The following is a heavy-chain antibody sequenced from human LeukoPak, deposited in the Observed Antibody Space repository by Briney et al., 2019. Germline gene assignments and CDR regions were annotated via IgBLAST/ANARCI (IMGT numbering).Heavy chain of an antibody. J-gene: IGHJ4*02. D-gene: IGHD3-9*01. CDR2: IYYSGST. CDR1: GGSISSSSYY. CDR3: ARQTGYFDY. Sequence: PSETLSLTCTVSGGSISSSSYYWGWIRQPPGKGLVWIGSIYYSGSTYYNPSLKSRVTISVDTSKNQFSLKLSSVTAADTAVYYCARQTGYFDYWGQGTLVTVSS. V-gene: IGHV4-39*01.